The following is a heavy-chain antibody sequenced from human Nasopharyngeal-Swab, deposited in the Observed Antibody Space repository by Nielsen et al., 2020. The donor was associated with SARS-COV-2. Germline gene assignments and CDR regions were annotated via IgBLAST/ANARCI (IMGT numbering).Heavy chain of an antibody. CDR1: GFTFGDYA. CDR2: IRSKAYGGTT. J-gene: IGHJ4*02. Sequence: GGSLRLYCTASGFTFGDYALSWVRQAPGKGLEWVGFIRSKAYGGTTEYAASVKGRFTISRDNSKSIAYLQMNSLKTEDTAVYYCTRGSSGWYTLHFDYWGQGTLVTVSS. CDR3: TRGSSGWYTLHFDY. D-gene: IGHD6-19*01. V-gene: IGHV3-49*04.